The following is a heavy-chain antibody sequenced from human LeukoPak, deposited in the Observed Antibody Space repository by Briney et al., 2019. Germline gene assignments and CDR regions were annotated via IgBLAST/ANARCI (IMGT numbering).Heavy chain of an antibody. J-gene: IGHJ3*01. CDR3: ARGRN. CDR2: IIPIFGTA. Sequence: SVKVSCKASGYTFTGYYMHWVRQAPGQGLEWMGGIIPIFGTANYAQKFQGRVTITADESTSTAYMELSSLRSEDTAVYYCARGRNWGQGTMVTVSS. CDR1: GYTFTGYY. V-gene: IGHV1-69*13.